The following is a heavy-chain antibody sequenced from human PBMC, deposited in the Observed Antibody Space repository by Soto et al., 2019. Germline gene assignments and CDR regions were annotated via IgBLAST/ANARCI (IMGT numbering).Heavy chain of an antibody. J-gene: IGHJ6*03. CDR1: GFTFSSYA. CDR2: ISGSGGST. V-gene: IGHV3-23*01. Sequence: GGSLRLSCAASGFTFSSYAMSWVRQAPGKGLEWVSAISGSGGSTYYADSVKGRFTISRDNSKNTLYLQMNSLRAEDTAVYYCAKDRITIFGNSYYYYYMDVWGKGTTVTVSS. D-gene: IGHD3-3*01. CDR3: AKDRITIFGNSYYYYYMDV.